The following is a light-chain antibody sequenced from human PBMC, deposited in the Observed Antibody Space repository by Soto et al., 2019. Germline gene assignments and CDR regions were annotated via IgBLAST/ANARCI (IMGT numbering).Light chain of an antibody. CDR3: QTWGTGVV. CDR1: SGHSNYA. Sequence: QPVLTQSPSASASLGASVKLTCTLSSGHSNYAIAWHQQQPDKGPRYLMKLNSDGSHTKGDGIPDRFSGSSSGAERYLTISSLQSEDEADYYCQTWGTGVVFGGGTKVTVL. J-gene: IGLJ2*01. CDR2: LNSDGSH. V-gene: IGLV4-69*01.